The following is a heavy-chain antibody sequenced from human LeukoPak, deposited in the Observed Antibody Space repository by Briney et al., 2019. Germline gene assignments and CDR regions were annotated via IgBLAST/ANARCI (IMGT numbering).Heavy chain of an antibody. CDR3: ARDLYSRRMDYYGSGSFFAY. CDR1: GYTFTGYY. V-gene: IGHV1-2*02. D-gene: IGHD3-10*01. CDR2: INPNSGDT. Sequence: ASVKVSCKASGYTFTGYYMHWVRQAPGQGLEWMGWINPNSGDTNYAQKFQGRVTMTRDTSISTAYMELSRLRSDDTAVYYCARDLYSRRMDYYGSGSFFAYWGQGTLVTVSS. J-gene: IGHJ4*02.